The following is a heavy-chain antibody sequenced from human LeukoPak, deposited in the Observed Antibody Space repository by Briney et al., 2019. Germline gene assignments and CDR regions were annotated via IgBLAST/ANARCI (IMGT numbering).Heavy chain of an antibody. CDR3: ARVRRGSSNSFDY. J-gene: IGHJ4*02. CDR1: GGSFSGYY. Sequence: SETLSLTCAVYGGSFSGYYWSWIRQPPGKGLEWIGEINHSGSTNYNPSLKSRVTISVDTSKNQFSLKLSSVTAADTAVYYCARVRRGSSNSFDYWGQGTLVTVSS. D-gene: IGHD1-26*01. CDR2: INHSGST. V-gene: IGHV4-34*01.